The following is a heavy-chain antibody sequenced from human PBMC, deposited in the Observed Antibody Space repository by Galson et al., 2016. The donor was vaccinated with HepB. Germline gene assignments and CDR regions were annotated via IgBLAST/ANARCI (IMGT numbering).Heavy chain of an antibody. Sequence: SLRLSCAASGFTFRSYAMNWVRQAPGKGLEWVADISGSGINTYYADSVKGRFTISRDNSKKTVYLQMRSLRAEDTAVYYCARLFGGYIDYWGQGTLVTVSS. CDR1: GFTFRSYA. CDR3: ARLFGGYIDY. V-gene: IGHV3-23*01. CDR2: ISGSGINT. J-gene: IGHJ4*02. D-gene: IGHD2-15*01.